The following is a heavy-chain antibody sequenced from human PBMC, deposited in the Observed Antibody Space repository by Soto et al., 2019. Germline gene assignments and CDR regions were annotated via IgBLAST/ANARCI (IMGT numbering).Heavy chain of an antibody. J-gene: IGHJ5*02. V-gene: IGHV3-23*01. CDR3: AKGPADGLWFRDWFDP. CDR2: ISGSGGST. CDR1: GFTFSSYA. Sequence: GGSLRLSCAASGFTFSSYAMSWVRQAPGKGLEWVSAISGSGGSTYYADSVKGRFTISRDNSKNTLYLQMNSLRAEDTAVYYCAKGPADGLWFRDWFDPWGQGTLVTVSS. D-gene: IGHD3-10*01.